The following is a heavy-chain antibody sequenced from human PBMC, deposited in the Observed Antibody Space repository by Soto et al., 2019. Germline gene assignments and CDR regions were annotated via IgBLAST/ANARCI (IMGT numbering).Heavy chain of an antibody. J-gene: IGHJ2*01. CDR3: ASQDYSSSTDAAFLVNGYFDL. CDR2: IYHSGST. CDR1: GGSISSSKW. V-gene: IGHV4-4*02. D-gene: IGHD6-6*01. Sequence: QMQLQESGPGLVKPSGTLSLTCGVSGGSISSSKWWTWVRQPPGKGQEWIGEIYHSGSTNYNPSPTSRATISLGSSHNPVALTLTSVTAADTAVYYRASQDYSSSTDAAFLVNGYFDLWGRGILVTVSS.